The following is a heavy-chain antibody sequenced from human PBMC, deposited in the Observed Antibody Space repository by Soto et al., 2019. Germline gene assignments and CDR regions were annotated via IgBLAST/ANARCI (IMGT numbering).Heavy chain of an antibody. CDR1: GGTFSSYT. V-gene: IGHV1-69*08. D-gene: IGHD2-2*01. J-gene: IGHJ4*02. Sequence: QVQLVQSGAEVKKPGSSVKVSCKASGGTFSSYTISWVRQAPGQGLEWMGRIIPILGIANYAQKFQGRVTITADKYTSTAYMELSSLRSEDTAVYYCARDSGTNIVVVPAAKSPFDYWGQGTLVTVSS. CDR3: ARDSGTNIVVVPAAKSPFDY. CDR2: IIPILGIA.